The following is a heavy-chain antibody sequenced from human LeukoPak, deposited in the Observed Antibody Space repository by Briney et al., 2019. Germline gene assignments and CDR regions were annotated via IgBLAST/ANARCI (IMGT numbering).Heavy chain of an antibody. Sequence: ASVKVSCKPYGYTFTDYYMHWVRQAPGQGLEWMGIINPSGGSTSYAQKFQGRVTMTRDMSTSTVYMELSSLRSEDTAVYYCARVYGDYEGYNWFDPWGQGTLVTVSS. V-gene: IGHV1-46*01. J-gene: IGHJ5*02. CDR2: INPSGGST. CDR1: GYTFTDYY. CDR3: ARVYGDYEGYNWFDP. D-gene: IGHD4-17*01.